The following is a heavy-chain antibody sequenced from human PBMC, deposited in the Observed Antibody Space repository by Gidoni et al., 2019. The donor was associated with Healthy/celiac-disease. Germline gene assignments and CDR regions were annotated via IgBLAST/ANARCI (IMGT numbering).Heavy chain of an antibody. CDR3: ATSIAVAGYAPFDF. CDR2: ISSSSSTI. J-gene: IGHJ4*02. V-gene: IGHV3-48*02. Sequence: EVKMVESGGGCVQPGGSMRLYWSAAGYTFSSYTMNWVLQAPGKGLEWVSYISSSSSTIYYAGAVKCRFTISRDNAKKSLYLQMNSLRDEDTAVYYRATSIAVAGYAPFDFWGQGTLVTVSS. D-gene: IGHD6-13*01. CDR1: GYTFSSYT.